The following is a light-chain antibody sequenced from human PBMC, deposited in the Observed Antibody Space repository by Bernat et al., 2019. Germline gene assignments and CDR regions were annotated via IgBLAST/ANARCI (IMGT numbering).Light chain of an antibody. CDR1: QSIIGSY. V-gene: IGKV3-20*01. CDR2: GAS. J-gene: IGKJ2*01. Sequence: EIVLTQSPGTLSLSPGERATLSCRASQSIIGSYLAWYQQKPGQAPRLLIYGASSRATGIPDRFSGCGSGTDFTLTISRLEPEEFAVYYCQKYDNTPPAYTFGQGTKLEIK. CDR3: QKYDNTPPAYT.